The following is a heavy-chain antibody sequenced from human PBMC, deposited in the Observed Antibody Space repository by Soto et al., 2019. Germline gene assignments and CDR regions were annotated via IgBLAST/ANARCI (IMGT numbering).Heavy chain of an antibody. D-gene: IGHD1-26*01. CDR3: ARASTGSYYDY. J-gene: IGHJ4*02. CDR2: IYHSGST. CDR1: GCSISSGYY. V-gene: IGHV4-38-2*01. Sequence: PSETLSLTCAVSGCSISSGYYWGWIRQPPGKGLEWIGSIYHSGSTYYNPSLKSRVTISVDTSKNQFSLKLSSVTAADTAVYYCARASTGSYYDYWGQGTLVTVSS.